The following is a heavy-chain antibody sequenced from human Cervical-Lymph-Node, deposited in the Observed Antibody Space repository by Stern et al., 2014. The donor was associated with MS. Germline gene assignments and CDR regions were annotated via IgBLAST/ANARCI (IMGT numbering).Heavy chain of an antibody. CDR1: GFNFTDYY. CDR3: ARVGTSDFYDH. V-gene: IGHV3-11*01. CDR2: TSGTGITV. J-gene: IGHJ4*02. D-gene: IGHD2-2*01. Sequence: VQLVESEGDLVTPGGSLRLSCETSGFNFTDYYMNWIRQAPGKGLEWVAYTSGTGITVFYADSVKGRFTISRDNAKNSVYLQMNSLRADDTAVYYCARVGTSDFYDHWGQGTLVTVSS.